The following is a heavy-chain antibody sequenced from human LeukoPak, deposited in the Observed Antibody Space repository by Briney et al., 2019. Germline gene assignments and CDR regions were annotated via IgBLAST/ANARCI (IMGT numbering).Heavy chain of an antibody. V-gene: IGHV3-30*18. CDR3: AKDRTGLLVVPAALDY. J-gene: IGHJ4*02. Sequence: GGSLRLSCAASAFTFRNYAMHWVRQAPGKGLEWVAVISHDERNIYYADSVKGRFTISRDNSRNTLYLQMNSLRAEDTAVYYCAKDRTGLLVVPAALDYWGQGTLVTVSS. CDR1: AFTFRNYA. CDR2: ISHDERNI. D-gene: IGHD2-2*01.